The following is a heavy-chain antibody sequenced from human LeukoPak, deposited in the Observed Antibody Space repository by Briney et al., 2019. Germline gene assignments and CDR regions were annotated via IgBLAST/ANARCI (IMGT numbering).Heavy chain of an antibody. CDR2: ISYSGNT. V-gene: IGHV4-39*07. CDR1: GGSTGSSSYY. CDR3: ARGSSSLN. Sequence: SETLSLTCTLSGGSTGSSSYYWGWIRQPPGQGLEWIGTISYSGNTNYNPSLKSRVTISVDTSKNQFSLKLSSVTAADTAVYYCARGSSSLNWGQGTLVTVSS. D-gene: IGHD6-13*01. J-gene: IGHJ4*02.